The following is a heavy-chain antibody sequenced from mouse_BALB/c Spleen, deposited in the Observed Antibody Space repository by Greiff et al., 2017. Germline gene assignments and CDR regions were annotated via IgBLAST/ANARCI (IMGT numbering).Heavy chain of an antibody. CDR3: VRHPIHYYGYWYFDV. CDR2: IRSKSNNYAT. V-gene: IGHV10-1*02. CDR1: GFTFNTHA. D-gene: IGHD1-2*01. Sequence: EVKLMESGGGLVQPKGSLKLSCAASGFTFNTHAMNWVRQAPGKGLEWVARIRSKSNNYATYYADSVKDRFTISRDDSQSMLYLQMNNLKTEDTAMYYCVRHPIHYYGYWYFDVWGAGTTVTVSS. J-gene: IGHJ1*01.